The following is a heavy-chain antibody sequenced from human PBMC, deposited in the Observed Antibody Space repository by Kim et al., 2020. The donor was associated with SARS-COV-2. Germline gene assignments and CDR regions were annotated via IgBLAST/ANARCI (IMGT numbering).Heavy chain of an antibody. J-gene: IGHJ6*02. CDR3: ARDHESPAAPVMDD. D-gene: IGHD6-25*01. Sequence: GGSLRLSCAASGFNFKAFSFSWVRQAPGKGLEWISYIGITGGRIYNADSVKGRFTISRDSARNSVYLQMNNLRDEDTAVYYCARDHESPAAPVMDDWG. CDR1: GFNFKAFS. CDR2: IGITGGRI. V-gene: IGHV3-48*02.